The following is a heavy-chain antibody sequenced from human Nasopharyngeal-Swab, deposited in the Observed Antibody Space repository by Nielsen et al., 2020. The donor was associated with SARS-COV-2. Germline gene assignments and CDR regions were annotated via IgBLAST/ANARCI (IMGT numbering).Heavy chain of an antibody. CDR1: GFTFSSYD. J-gene: IGHJ4*02. D-gene: IGHD4-17*01. CDR3: ARDRYGDLDY. V-gene: IGHV3-13*01. Sequence: GVLKISCAASGFTFSSYDMHWVRQATGKGLEWVSAIGTAGDTYYPGSVKGRFTISRENAKNSLYLQMNSLRAGDTAVYYCARDRYGDLDYWGQGTLVTVSS. CDR2: IGTAGDT.